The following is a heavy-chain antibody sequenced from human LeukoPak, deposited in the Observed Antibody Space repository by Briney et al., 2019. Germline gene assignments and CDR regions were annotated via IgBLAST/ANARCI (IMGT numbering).Heavy chain of an antibody. CDR2: FDPEDGET. CDR1: GYTLTELS. D-gene: IGHD2-2*01. J-gene: IGHJ4*02. Sequence: GASVKVSCKVSGYTLTELSMHWVRQAPGKGLEWMGGFDPEDGETIYAQKLQGRVTMTEDTSTDTAYMELSSLRSEDTAVYYCATELGYCSSTSCPLGYWGQGTLVTVSS. V-gene: IGHV1-24*01. CDR3: ATELGYCSSTSCPLGY.